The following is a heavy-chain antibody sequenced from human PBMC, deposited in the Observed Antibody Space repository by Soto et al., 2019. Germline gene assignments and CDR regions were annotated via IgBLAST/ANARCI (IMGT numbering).Heavy chain of an antibody. D-gene: IGHD3-16*01. Sequence: SETLSLTCTISGGSISRGENWCWIRQTPGKGLEWIGYIYHSGGTYYNPSLKSRVTMSVDTSQNQFSLNLISVSAADTAVYYCARAKNDKASTDYIFDSLGEG. J-gene: IGHJ4*02. CDR3: ARAKNDKASTDYIFDS. CDR2: IYHSGGT. CDR1: GGSISRGEN. V-gene: IGHV4-30-4*01.